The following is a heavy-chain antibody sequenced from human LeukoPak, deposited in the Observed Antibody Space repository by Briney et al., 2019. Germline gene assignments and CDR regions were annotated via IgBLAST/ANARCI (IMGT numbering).Heavy chain of an antibody. Sequence: SVKVSCKASGGTFSSYAISWVRQAPGQGLEWMGGIIPIFGTANYAQKFQGRVTITADESTSTAYMELSSLRSEDTAVYYCARAVSYPYDYVWGSYRSHSPYYYYGMDVWGQGTTVTVSS. CDR2: IIPIFGTA. V-gene: IGHV1-69*13. CDR1: GGTFSSYA. CDR3: ARAVSYPYDYVWGSYRSHSPYYYYGMDV. D-gene: IGHD3-16*02. J-gene: IGHJ6*02.